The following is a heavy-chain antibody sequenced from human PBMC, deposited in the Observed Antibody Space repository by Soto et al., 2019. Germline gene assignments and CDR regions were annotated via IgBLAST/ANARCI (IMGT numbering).Heavy chain of an antibody. CDR2: IYYSGST. D-gene: IGHD2-15*01. CDR1: GGSISSYY. Sequence: SQTLSLTCTVSGGSISSYYWSWIRQPPGKGLEWIGYIYYSGSTNYNPSLKSRVTISVDTSKNQFSLKLSSVTAADTAVYYCARLYYCSGGSCYSYFDYWGQGTLVTVSS. CDR3: ARLYYCSGGSCYSYFDY. J-gene: IGHJ4*02. V-gene: IGHV4-59*01.